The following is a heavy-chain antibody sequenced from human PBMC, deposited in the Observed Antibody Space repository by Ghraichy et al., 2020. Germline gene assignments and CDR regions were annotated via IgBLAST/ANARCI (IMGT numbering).Heavy chain of an antibody. J-gene: IGHJ6*02. CDR2: IKSKTDGGTT. Sequence: LTCAATGFTLNNAWMTWVRQAPGKGLEWVGQIKSKTDGGTTDYAAPVKGRFIMFRDDSKNTLYLQMNSLKIDDTAVYYCATPELGSGNYLYYYGLDVWGQGTTVTVSS. CDR1: GFTLNNAW. CDR3: ATPELGSGNYLYYYGLDV. V-gene: IGHV3-15*01. D-gene: IGHD3-10*01.